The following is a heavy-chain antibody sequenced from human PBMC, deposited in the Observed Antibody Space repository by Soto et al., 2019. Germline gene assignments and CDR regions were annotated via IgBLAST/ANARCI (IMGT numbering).Heavy chain of an antibody. J-gene: IGHJ4*02. CDR3: TTASPLTRLGFDY. V-gene: IGHV3-15*01. D-gene: IGHD5-12*01. CDR1: GFTFSNAW. Sequence: GGSLRLSCAASGFTFSNAWMSWVRQAPGKGLEWVGRIKSKTDGGTTDYAAPVKGRFTISRDDSKNTLYLQMNSLKTEDTAVYYCTTASPLTRLGFDYWGQGTLVTVSS. CDR2: IKSKTDGGTT.